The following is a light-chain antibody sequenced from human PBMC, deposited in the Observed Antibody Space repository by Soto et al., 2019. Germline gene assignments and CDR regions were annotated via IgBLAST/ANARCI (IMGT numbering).Light chain of an antibody. J-gene: IGLJ1*01. CDR3: SSYTSRSTRV. Sequence: QSALTQPASVSGSAGQAITISCAGTSSDGGGYNYVSWYQQHPGKAPKLMIYDVSNRPSGVSNRFSGSKSGNTASLTISALQAEDEAAYSSSSYTSRSTRVFGTGPKVTVL. V-gene: IGLV2-14*01. CDR2: DVS. CDR1: SSDGGGYNY.